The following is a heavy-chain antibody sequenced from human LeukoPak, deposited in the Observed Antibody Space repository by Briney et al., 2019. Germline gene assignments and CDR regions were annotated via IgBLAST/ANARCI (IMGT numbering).Heavy chain of an antibody. J-gene: IGHJ4*02. CDR3: AKDRAQQLVLDF. V-gene: IGHV3-23*01. CDR2: IIGSGSST. CDR1: GFTFSGYS. D-gene: IGHD6-13*01. Sequence: GGSLRLSCAASGFTFSGYSMSWVRQAPGKGLEWVSAIIGSGSSTYYADSVKGRFTISRDNSKNTLFLQMNSLRAEDTAVYYCAKDRAQQLVLDFWGQGTLVTVSS.